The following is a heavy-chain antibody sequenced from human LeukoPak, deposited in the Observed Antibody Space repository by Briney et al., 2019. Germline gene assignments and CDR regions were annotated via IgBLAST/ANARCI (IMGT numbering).Heavy chain of an antibody. Sequence: SETLSLTCTVSGGSISSYYWSWIRQPPGKGLEWIGYIYYSGSTNYNPSLRSRVTISVATSKNQFSLKLSSVPAADTAVYYCARQSILFDWGPNWYFALWGRGTLVTVSS. D-gene: IGHD3/OR15-3a*01. J-gene: IGHJ2*01. V-gene: IGHV4-59*08. CDR2: IYYSGST. CDR1: GGSISSYY. CDR3: ARQSILFDWGPNWYFAL.